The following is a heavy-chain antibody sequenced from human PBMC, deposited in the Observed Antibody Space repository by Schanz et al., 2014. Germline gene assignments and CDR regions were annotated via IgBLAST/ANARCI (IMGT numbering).Heavy chain of an antibody. V-gene: IGHV3-23*01. D-gene: IGHD3-9*01. CDR3: AKQIHYDILTVTRN. J-gene: IGHJ4*02. CDR2: ISASGGST. Sequence: EGQLLESGGGLIQPGGSLRLSCAASGFTFSSYAMSWVRQAPGKGLEWVSTISASGGSTYYADSVKDRFTVSRDNSKNTVYLQMNRLRAEDTAVYYCAKQIHYDILTVTRNWGQGTLVTVSS. CDR1: GFTFSSYA.